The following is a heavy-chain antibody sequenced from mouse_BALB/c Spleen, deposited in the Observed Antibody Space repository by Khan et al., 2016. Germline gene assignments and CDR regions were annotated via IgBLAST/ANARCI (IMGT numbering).Heavy chain of an antibody. J-gene: IGHJ4*01. Sequence: VQLQQSGPELVKPGASVKISCKASGYSFTDYFMNWVIQSHGKSLEWIGRINPYNGDTFYNQKFKGKATLTVDKSSSTGHMELRSLASEDSAVYYCVSYGSSRWGQGTSVTVSS. V-gene: IGHV1-20*02. D-gene: IGHD1-1*01. CDR1: GYSFTDYF. CDR2: INPYNGDT. CDR3: VSYGSSR.